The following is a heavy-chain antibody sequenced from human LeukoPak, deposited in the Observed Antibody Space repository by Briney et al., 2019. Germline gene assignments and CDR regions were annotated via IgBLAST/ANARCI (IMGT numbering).Heavy chain of an antibody. CDR2: ISGSGGGT. Sequence: GGSLRLSCEVSGFRFRDYAMTWVRQAPGKGLEWVSSISGSGGGTFHADSVKGRFTISRDNSEDTLYLQMNSLRAEDTAVYYCAKGYRYQLLGTFDSWGQGKLVTVSS. D-gene: IGHD2-2*01. V-gene: IGHV3-23*01. CDR1: GFRFRDYA. J-gene: IGHJ5*01. CDR3: AKGYRYQLLGTFDS.